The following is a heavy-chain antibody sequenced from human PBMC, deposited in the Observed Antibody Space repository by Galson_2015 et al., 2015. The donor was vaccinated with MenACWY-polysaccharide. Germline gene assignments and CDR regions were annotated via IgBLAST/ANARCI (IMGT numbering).Heavy chain of an antibody. CDR3: AKRLVAAGTGPS. CDR2: ISESGKNL. V-gene: IGHV3-23*01. CDR1: GIIFSDYS. J-gene: IGHJ4*02. Sequence: SLRLSCAASGIIFSDYSMTWVRQAPGKGLEWVSTISESGKNLFYADSVKGRFTISRDNSKNTLYLQMNSLRAEDTAIYYCAKRLVAAGTGPSWGQETLVTASS. D-gene: IGHD1-14*01.